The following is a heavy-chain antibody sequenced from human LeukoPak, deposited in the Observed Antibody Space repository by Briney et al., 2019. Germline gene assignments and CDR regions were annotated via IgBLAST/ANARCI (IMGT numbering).Heavy chain of an antibody. Sequence: SETLSLTCTVSGDSISNYYWSWIRQPPGKGLEWIGYIYYSGSTNYNPSLKSRVTISVDTSKNQFSLKLSSVTAADTAVYYCARDQRGYSGYDWDSPFDPWGQGTLVTVSS. CDR1: GDSISNYY. J-gene: IGHJ5*02. CDR3: ARDQRGYSGYDWDSPFDP. V-gene: IGHV4-59*01. CDR2: IYYSGST. D-gene: IGHD5-12*01.